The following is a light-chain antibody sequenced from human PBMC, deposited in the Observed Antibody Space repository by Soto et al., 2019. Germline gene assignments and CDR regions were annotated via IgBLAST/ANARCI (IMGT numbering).Light chain of an antibody. CDR3: SSYTSSSSHYV. CDR2: EVS. Sequence: QSVLTQPASRSESPGRSITIYCTGTSRYVGGYKYVFWYQQHPGKAPKLMIYEVSTRPSGVSNRFSGSKSGNTASLTISGLQAEDEADYYCSSYTSSSSHYVFGTGTKVTVL. CDR1: SRYVGGYKY. V-gene: IGLV2-14*01. J-gene: IGLJ1*01.